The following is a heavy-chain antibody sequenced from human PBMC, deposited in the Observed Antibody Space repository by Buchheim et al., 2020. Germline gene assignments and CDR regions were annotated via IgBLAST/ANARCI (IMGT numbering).Heavy chain of an antibody. CDR3: AKLVGGSPQNYWYFDL. Sequence: EVQLLESGGGLVQPGGSLRLSCAASGFTFSSYAMSWVRQAPGKGLEWVSAISGSGGSTYYADSVKGRVTIPRDNSKNTAYLQMNSLRAEDTAVYYCAKLVGGSPQNYWYFDLWGRGTL. V-gene: IGHV3-23*01. D-gene: IGHD6-25*01. CDR1: GFTFSSYA. J-gene: IGHJ2*01. CDR2: ISGSGGST.